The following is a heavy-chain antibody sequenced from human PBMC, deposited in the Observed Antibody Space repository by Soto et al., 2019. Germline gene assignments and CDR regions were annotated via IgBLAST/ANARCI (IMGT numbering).Heavy chain of an antibody. V-gene: IGHV4-59*01. CDR1: GGSISSKY. CDR3: DRDPAITGTNDYSDH. Sequence: LSLTCNVSGGSISSKYWNWIRQPPGKGLEWIGYIYYSVSTTYNPSLKSRVTISVHTSKNQFSLKRSSVAAADTAVYYCDRDPAITGTNDYSDHGGQGTLVTVS. D-gene: IGHD1-7*01. J-gene: IGHJ4*02. CDR2: IYYSVST.